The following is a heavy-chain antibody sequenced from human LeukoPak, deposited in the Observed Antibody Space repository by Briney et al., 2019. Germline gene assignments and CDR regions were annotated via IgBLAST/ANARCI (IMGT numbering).Heavy chain of an antibody. V-gene: IGHV3-9*01. CDR3: AKDRNYDFTVDAFDI. CDR1: GFTFDDYA. D-gene: IGHD3-3*01. J-gene: IGHJ3*02. Sequence: PGGSLRLSCAASGFTFDDYAMHWVRRAPGKGLEWVSGISWNSGSIGYADSVKGRFTISRDNAKNSLYLQMNSLRAEDTAVYYCAKDRNYDFTVDAFDIWGQGTMVTVSS. CDR2: ISWNSGSI.